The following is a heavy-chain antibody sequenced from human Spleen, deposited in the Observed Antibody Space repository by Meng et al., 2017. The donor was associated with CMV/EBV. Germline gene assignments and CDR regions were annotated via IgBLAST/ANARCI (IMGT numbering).Heavy chain of an antibody. Sequence: GESLKISCAASGVSFSDYSMNWVRQAPGKGLEWVSSITSSSSYIYYADSVKGRFTISRDNSKNTLYLQMNSLRAEDTAVFYCARYDHLLLNDYWGQGTLVTVSS. V-gene: IGHV3-21*01. CDR3: ARYDHLLLNDY. J-gene: IGHJ4*02. D-gene: IGHD3-10*01. CDR2: ITSSSSYI. CDR1: GVSFSDYS.